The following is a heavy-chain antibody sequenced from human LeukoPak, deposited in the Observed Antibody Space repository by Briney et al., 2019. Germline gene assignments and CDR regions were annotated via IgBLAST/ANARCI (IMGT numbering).Heavy chain of an antibody. CDR1: GFTFSSYA. J-gene: IGHJ6*03. CDR2: ISYDGSNK. CDR3: ARALYCSSTSCRYGYYMDV. Sequence: PGRSLRLSCAASGFTFSSYAMHWVRQAPGKGLEWVAVISYDGSNKYYADSVKGRFTISRDNSKNTLYLQMNSLRAEDTAVYYCARALYCSSTSCRYGYYMDVWGKGTTVTISS. D-gene: IGHD2-2*01. V-gene: IGHV3-30*04.